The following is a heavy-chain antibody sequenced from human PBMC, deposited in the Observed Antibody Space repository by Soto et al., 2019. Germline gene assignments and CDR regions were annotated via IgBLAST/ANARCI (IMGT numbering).Heavy chain of an antibody. D-gene: IGHD2-21*02. J-gene: IGHJ4*02. CDR2: IRNKPNGHTT. V-gene: IGHV3-72*01. CDR3: STTVITAPLFEY. Sequence: YMDWVRQSPGKGLEWLGRIRNKPNGHTTAYAASVKGRFTISRDDSKNLVYLQMNSLKSEDTALYYCSTTVITAPLFEYWGQGTLVAVSS. CDR1: Y.